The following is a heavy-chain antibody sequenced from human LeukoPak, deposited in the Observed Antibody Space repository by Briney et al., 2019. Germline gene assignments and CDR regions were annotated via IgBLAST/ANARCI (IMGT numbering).Heavy chain of an antibody. CDR1: GFTFSTYW. V-gene: IGHV3-74*01. Sequence: GGSLRLSCAASGFTFSTYWMHWVRHAPGEGLVWVSQINTDGNSTTYADSVKGRFTVSRDNAKNTLYLQMNSLRAEDTAVYYCARELASGDWGQGTLVTVSS. J-gene: IGHJ4*02. CDR3: ARELASGD. D-gene: IGHD6-13*01. CDR2: INTDGNST.